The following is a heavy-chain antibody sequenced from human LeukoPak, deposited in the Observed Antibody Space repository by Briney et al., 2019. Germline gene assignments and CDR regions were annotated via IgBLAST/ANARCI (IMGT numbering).Heavy chain of an antibody. J-gene: IGHJ6*03. CDR1: GFTFSRFA. D-gene: IGHD3-10*01. CDR2: IPSDENNK. V-gene: IGHV3-30*02. CDR3: AKSYYTSGVGYYYTEV. Sequence: QSGGSLRLSCAASGFTFSRFAMHWVRQAPGKGLEWVAIIPSDENNKYYVDSVKGRFTISRDNSKNTLYLQMNSLRPEDTAIYYCAKSYYTSGVGYYYTEVWGKGATVTISS.